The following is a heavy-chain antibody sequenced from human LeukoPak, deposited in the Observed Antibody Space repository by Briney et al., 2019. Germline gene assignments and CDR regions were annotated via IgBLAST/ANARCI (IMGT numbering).Heavy chain of an antibody. Sequence: SVKVSCKASGGTFSSYAISWVRQAPGQGLEWMGGIIPIFGTANYAQKFQGRVTITADESTSTAYMELSSLGSEDTAVYYCARDPVTMIVVATGAFDIWGQGTMVTVSS. CDR3: ARDPVTMIVVATGAFDI. J-gene: IGHJ3*02. V-gene: IGHV1-69*13. D-gene: IGHD3-22*01. CDR2: IIPIFGTA. CDR1: GGTFSSYA.